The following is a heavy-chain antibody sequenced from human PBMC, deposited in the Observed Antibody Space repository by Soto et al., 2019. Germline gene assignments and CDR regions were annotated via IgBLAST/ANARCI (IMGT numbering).Heavy chain of an antibody. CDR2: IKSDGTVT. D-gene: IGHD3-3*01. CDR1: GITFSTYR. J-gene: IGHJ4*02. Sequence: EVQLVESGGGLVQPGGSLRLSCVVSGITFSTYRMHWVRQAPGKGLVWVSHIKSDGTVTHYTDSVRGRFIISRDNAKNTLFQKMNSLRAEDTAVYYCARENYDFWSGYYLDYWGQGTLVTVSS. V-gene: IGHV3-74*01. CDR3: ARENYDFWSGYYLDY.